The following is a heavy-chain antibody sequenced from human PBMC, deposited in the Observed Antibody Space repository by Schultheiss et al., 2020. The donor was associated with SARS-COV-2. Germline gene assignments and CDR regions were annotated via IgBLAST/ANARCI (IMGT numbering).Heavy chain of an antibody. J-gene: IGHJ5*02. CDR2: IYYSGST. Sequence: SETLSLTCAVSGGSISSGGYSWSWIRQHPGKGLEWIGYIYYSGSTNYNPSLKSRVTISVDTSKNQFSLKLSSVTAADTAVYYCARDGGSPPGFDPWGQGTLVTVSS. CDR3: ARDGGSPPGFDP. V-gene: IGHV4-31*11. D-gene: IGHD3-16*01. CDR1: GGSISSGGYS.